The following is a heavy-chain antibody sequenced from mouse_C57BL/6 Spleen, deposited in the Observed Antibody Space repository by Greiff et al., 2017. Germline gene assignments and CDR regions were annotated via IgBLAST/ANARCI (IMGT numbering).Heavy chain of an antibody. V-gene: IGHV1-53*01. Sequence: VQLQQSGTELVKPGASVKLSCKASGYTFTSYWMHWVKQRPGQGLEWIGNINPSNGGTNYNEKFKSKATLTVDKSSSTAYMQLSSLTSENSAVYYCARSRPDWYFDVWGTGTTVTVSS. J-gene: IGHJ1*03. CDR3: ARSRPDWYFDV. CDR1: GYTFTSYW. CDR2: INPSNGGT.